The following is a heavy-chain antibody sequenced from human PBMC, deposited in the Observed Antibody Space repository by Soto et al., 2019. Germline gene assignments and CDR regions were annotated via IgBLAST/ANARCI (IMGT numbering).Heavy chain of an antibody. CDR2: ISYDGSNK. CDR3: ARDGHYGSGTLSYYYYGMDV. V-gene: IGHV3-30-3*01. CDR1: GFTFSSYA. D-gene: IGHD3-10*01. J-gene: IGHJ6*02. Sequence: PGGSLRLSCAASGFTFSSYAMHWVRQAPGKGLEWVAVISYDGSNKYYADSVKGRFTISRDNSKNTLYLQMNSLRAEDTAVYYCARDGHYGSGTLSYYYYGMDVWGQGTTVTVSS.